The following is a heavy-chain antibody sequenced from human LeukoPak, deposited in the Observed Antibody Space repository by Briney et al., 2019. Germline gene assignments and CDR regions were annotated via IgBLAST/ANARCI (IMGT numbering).Heavy chain of an antibody. CDR1: GFTFSRYW. J-gene: IGHJ4*02. CDR2: MNQDGSAI. D-gene: IGHD6-19*01. Sequence: GGSLRLSCAASGFTFSRYWMSWVRQTPGKGLERVAHMNQDGSAIYYVDSVKGRFTISRDNAKNSLCLQMTGLTVADTAVYYWARTVPGYPDDYFDYWGQGTLVTVSS. V-gene: IGHV3-7*01. CDR3: ARTVPGYPDDYFDY.